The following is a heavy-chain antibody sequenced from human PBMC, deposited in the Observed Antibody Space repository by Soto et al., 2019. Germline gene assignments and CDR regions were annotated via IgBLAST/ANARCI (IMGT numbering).Heavy chain of an antibody. D-gene: IGHD4-17*01. CDR2: ISSDGNNK. V-gene: IGHV3-30*18. CDR1: GFTFDSYG. CDR3: AKDLLHNTVTTCGS. J-gene: IGHJ5*02. Sequence: QVQLVESGGGVVQPGRSLRLSCAASGFTFDSYGMHWVRQAPGKGLEWVAVISSDGNNKYYADSVKGRFTISRDNFKNTLYLQMSGLRAEDTAVYYCAKDLLHNTVTTCGSWGQGALVTVPS.